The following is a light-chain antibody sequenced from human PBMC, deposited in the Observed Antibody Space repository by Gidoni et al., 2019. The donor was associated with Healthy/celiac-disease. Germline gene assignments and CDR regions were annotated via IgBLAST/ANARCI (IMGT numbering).Light chain of an antibody. CDR3: QQYNNWPPLT. J-gene: IGKJ4*01. V-gene: IGKV3-15*01. Sequence: EIVMTHTPATLSVSPGERATLSCRASQSSNSNLAWYQQKPGQAPRLLIYGASTRATGVPARFSGSGSGTEFTLTISSLQSEDFAVYYCQQYNNWPPLTFGGGTKVEIK. CDR2: GAS. CDR1: QSSNSN.